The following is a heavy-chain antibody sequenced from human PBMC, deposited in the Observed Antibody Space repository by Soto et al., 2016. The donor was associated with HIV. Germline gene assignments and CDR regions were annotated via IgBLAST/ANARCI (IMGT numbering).Heavy chain of an antibody. CDR1: GDSIISGIHY. J-gene: IGHJ4*02. V-gene: IGHV4-31*03. Sequence: QVQLQESGPGLVQPSQTLSLTCTVSGDSIISGIHYWTWIRQHPTKGLELIGSIYYSGGGFYNPSLKSRLTVSMDASNNQFSLKLKSVTAADTAIYYCARLRDTNGCFDYWGQGSRGHRLL. CDR2: IYYSGGG. CDR3: ARLRDTNGCFDY. D-gene: IGHD6-19*01.